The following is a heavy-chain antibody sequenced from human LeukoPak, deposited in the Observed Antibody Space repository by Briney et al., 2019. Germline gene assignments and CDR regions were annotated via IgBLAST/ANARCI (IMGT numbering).Heavy chain of an antibody. Sequence: GGSLRLSCTASGFTFSNFWINWVRQAPGEGLEWVANIKEDGSKKNYVDSVKGRFTISRDNSKNTLYLQMNSLRAEDTAVYYCAKIQGYYFDYWGQGTLVTVSS. J-gene: IGHJ4*02. D-gene: IGHD5-18*01. CDR3: AKIQGYYFDY. V-gene: IGHV3-7*03. CDR2: IKEDGSKK. CDR1: GFTFSNFW.